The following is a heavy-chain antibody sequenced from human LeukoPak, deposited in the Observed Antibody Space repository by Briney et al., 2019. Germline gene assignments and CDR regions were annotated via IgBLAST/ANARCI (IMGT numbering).Heavy chain of an antibody. CDR3: AKGTYSSSPRDY. D-gene: IGHD6-6*01. CDR2: ISSSGGST. J-gene: IGHJ4*02. Sequence: PGGSLRLSCAASGFTFSSCAMSWVRQAPGKGLEWVSAISSSGGSTYYAGSVKGRFTISRDDSKNTLYLQMNSLRAEDTAVYYCAKGTYSSSPRDYWGQGTLVTVSS. V-gene: IGHV3-23*01. CDR1: GFTFSSCA.